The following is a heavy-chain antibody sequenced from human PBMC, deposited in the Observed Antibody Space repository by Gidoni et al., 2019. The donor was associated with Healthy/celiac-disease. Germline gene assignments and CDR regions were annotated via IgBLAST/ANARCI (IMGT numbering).Heavy chain of an antibody. J-gene: IGHJ4*02. Sequence: QVQLQQLGAGLLKPSETLSLTCAVYEGSFMDYYWSWIRQPPGKGLEWIGEVSHSGVTNYNPSLKSRVTMSVDTSKNQFSLKLNSVTAADTAVYYCATLSSSSGNYWGQGTRVTVSS. D-gene: IGHD6-13*01. CDR1: EGSFMDYY. V-gene: IGHV4-34*01. CDR2: VSHSGVT. CDR3: ATLSSSSGNY.